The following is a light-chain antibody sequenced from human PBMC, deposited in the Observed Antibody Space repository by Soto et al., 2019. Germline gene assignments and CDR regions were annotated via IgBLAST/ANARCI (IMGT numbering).Light chain of an antibody. J-gene: IGKJ1*01. V-gene: IGKV1-5*03. Sequence: IQMTQSPFTLSSSVGDSVSINCRASQSISAWLAWYQQKPGKAPRLLIYKASTLEIGVPSRFSGSGSGTEFTLTISSLQPDDGAIYYCQQYNDYSWTFGQGTKV. CDR3: QQYNDYSWT. CDR1: QSISAW. CDR2: KAS.